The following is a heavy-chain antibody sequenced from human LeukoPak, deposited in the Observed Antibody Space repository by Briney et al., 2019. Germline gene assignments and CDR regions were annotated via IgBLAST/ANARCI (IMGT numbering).Heavy chain of an antibody. J-gene: IGHJ6*02. CDR3: ARGITMVRGVIANYYCYGMDV. Sequence: SETLSLTCAVYGGSFSGYYWSWIRQPPGKGLEWIGEINHSGSTNYNPSLKSRVTISVDTSKNQFSLKLSSVTAADTAVYYCARGITMVRGVIANYYCYGMDVWGQGTTVTVSS. V-gene: IGHV4-34*01. CDR1: GGSFSGYY. CDR2: INHSGST. D-gene: IGHD3-10*01.